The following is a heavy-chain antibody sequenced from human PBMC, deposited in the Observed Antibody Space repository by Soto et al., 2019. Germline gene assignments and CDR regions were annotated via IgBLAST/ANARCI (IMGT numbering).Heavy chain of an antibody. D-gene: IGHD2-15*01. Sequence: SETLSLTCTVAGGSISSYYWSWIRQPPGKGLEWIGYIYYSGSTNYNPSLKSRVTISVDTSKNQFSLKLSSVTAADTAVYYCARPREYCSGGSCYGDDAFDIWGQGTMVTVSS. CDR1: GGSISSYY. CDR2: IYYSGST. V-gene: IGHV4-59*08. J-gene: IGHJ3*02. CDR3: ARPREYCSGGSCYGDDAFDI.